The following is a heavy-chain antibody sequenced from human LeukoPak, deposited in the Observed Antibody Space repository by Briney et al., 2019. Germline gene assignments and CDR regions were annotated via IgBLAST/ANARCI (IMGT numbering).Heavy chain of an antibody. Sequence: GGSLRLSCAASGITFTNYWMHWVRQVPGKGLVWVARINGEGSGTSYADFVKGRFTISRDNAKNTVFLQMNSLRAEDTAVYYCGSVFDYWGQGALVTVSS. CDR3: GSVFDY. V-gene: IGHV3-74*01. J-gene: IGHJ4*02. CDR1: GITFTNYW. CDR2: INGEGSGT.